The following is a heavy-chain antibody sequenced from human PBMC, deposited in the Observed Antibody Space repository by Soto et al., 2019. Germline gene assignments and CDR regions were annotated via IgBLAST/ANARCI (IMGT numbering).Heavy chain of an antibody. CDR2: ISCSAGST. D-gene: IGHD5-18*01. CDR1: GFTFSRYA. V-gene: IGHV3-23*01. CDR3: ARCSTSMVAGNVDH. J-gene: IGHJ4*02. Sequence: EVQLLESGGGLVQRGGSLRLSCAASGFTFSRYAMGWVRQAPGKGLEWVAGISCSAGSTSYADSVKGRLTNTRDNSKNDLYLQMNSLIAEDKAEDYCARCSTSMVAGNVDHWGQGTLVTVSS.